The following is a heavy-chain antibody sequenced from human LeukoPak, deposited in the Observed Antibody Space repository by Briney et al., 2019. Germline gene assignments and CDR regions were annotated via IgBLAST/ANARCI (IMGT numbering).Heavy chain of an antibody. CDR1: GFTFSSYW. CDR2: IKEDGSEK. Sequence: GGSLRLSCAASGFTFSSYWMSWVRQAPGKGLKWVANIKEDGSEKYYVDSVKGRFTISRDNAKNSLFLEMNSLRAEDTALYYCAREEPVAILSRWGQGTLVTVSS. V-gene: IGHV3-7*01. J-gene: IGHJ4*02. CDR3: AREEPVAILSR. D-gene: IGHD2-2*01.